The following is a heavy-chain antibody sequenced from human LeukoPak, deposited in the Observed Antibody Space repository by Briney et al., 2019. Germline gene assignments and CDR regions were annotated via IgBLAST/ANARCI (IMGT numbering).Heavy chain of an antibody. V-gene: IGHV4-59*08. D-gene: IGHD4-11*01. J-gene: IGHJ4*02. CDR2: IHYSGST. CDR3: ARNELMMTTYIDY. CDR1: GGSLSPHF. Sequence: SETLSLTCTVSGGSLSPHFWSWIRQPPGKGLEWIGYIHYSGSTGYNPSLKSRVTISVDTSQNQFSLKLSSVTAADTAVYYCARNELMMTTYIDYWGQGTLVTVSS.